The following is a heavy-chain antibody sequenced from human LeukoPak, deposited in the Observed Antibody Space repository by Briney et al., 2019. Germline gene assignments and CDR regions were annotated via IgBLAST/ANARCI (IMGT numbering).Heavy chain of an antibody. J-gene: IGHJ4*02. CDR3: AKLGGYYDNSASRYFDY. V-gene: IGHV3-23*01. CDR2: ISGGGGNT. Sequence: PGGSLRLSCAASKFAFSSYAMSWVRQAPGKGLEWVSAISGGGGNTYYADSVKGRFTISRDNSKNTVYLQMNSLRADGTAVYYCAKLGGYYDNSASRYFDYWGQGTLVTVSS. CDR1: KFAFSSYA. D-gene: IGHD3-22*01.